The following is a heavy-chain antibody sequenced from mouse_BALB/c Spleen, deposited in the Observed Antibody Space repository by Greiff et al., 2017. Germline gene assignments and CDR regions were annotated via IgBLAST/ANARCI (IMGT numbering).Heavy chain of an antibody. CDR2: IDPENGDT. Sequence: EVQLQQSGAELVRSGASVKLSCTASGFNIKDYYMHWVKQRPEQGLEWIGWIDPENGDTEYAPKFKSKATLTVDTSSSTAYMPLSSLASEDSALYYCARWGSTFDYWGQGTTLTVSS. J-gene: IGHJ2*01. D-gene: IGHD1-1*01. CDR3: ARWGSTFDY. CDR1: GFNIKDYY. V-gene: IGHV14-4*02.